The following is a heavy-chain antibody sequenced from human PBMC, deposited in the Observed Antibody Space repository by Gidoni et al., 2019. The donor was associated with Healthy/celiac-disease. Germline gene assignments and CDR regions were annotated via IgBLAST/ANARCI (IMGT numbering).Heavy chain of an antibody. D-gene: IGHD5-12*01. CDR1: GGSFSGYY. CDR3: ARGPGVATTH. CDR2: INHSGST. Sequence: QVQLQQWGAGLLKPSETLSLTCAVYGGSFSGYYWSWIRQPPGKGLEWIGEINHSGSTNYNPSLKSRVTISVDTSKNQFSLKLSSVTAADTAVYYCARGPGVATTHWGQGTLVTVSS. J-gene: IGHJ4*02. V-gene: IGHV4-34*01.